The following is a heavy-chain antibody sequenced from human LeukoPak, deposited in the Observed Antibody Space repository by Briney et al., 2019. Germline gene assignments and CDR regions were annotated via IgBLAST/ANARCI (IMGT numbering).Heavy chain of an antibody. V-gene: IGHV1-24*01. CDR3: ARDSESSITMVRGVMAIEDY. D-gene: IGHD3-10*01. Sequence: GASVKVSCKVSGYTLTELSMHWVRQAPGKGLEWMGGFDPEDGETIYAQKFQGRVTMTEDTSTDTGYMELSSLRSEDTAVYYCARDSESSITMVRGVMAIEDYWGQGTLVTVSS. CDR2: FDPEDGET. CDR1: GYTLTELS. J-gene: IGHJ4*02.